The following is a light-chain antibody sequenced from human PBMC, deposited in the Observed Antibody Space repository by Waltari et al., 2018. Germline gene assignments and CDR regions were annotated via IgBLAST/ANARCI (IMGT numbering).Light chain of an antibody. CDR3: QQYTNWPLT. V-gene: IGKV3D-15*01. CDR2: DAS. Sequence: EIVLTQSPATLSVSPGERATLSCWASQSIRSTLAWYQQKPGQAPKLLIYDASTRATGLPVRFSGSGSGTYFPLTISSLQSEDFAVYYCQQYTNWPLTFGGGTKVEI. CDR1: QSIRST. J-gene: IGKJ4*01.